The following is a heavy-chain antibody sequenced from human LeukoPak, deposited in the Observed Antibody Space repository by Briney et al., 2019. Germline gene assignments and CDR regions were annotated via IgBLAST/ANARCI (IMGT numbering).Heavy chain of an antibody. CDR2: ISGGGGST. CDR3: ARDRSITIFGVVIDY. D-gene: IGHD3-3*01. V-gene: IGHV3-23*01. J-gene: IGHJ4*02. Sequence: GGSLRLSCAASGFTFSSYGMSWVRQAPGKGLEWVSAISGGGGSTYYADSVRGRFTISRDNAKNSLYLQMNSLRAEDTAVYYCARDRSITIFGVVIDYWGQGTLVTVSS. CDR1: GFTFSSYG.